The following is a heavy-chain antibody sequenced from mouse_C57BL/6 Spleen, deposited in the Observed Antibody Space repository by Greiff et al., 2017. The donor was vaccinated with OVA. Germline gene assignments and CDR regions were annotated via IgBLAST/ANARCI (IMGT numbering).Heavy chain of an antibody. CDR3: ARDNGYYLYYAMDY. CDR2: ISYDGSN. CDR1: GYSITSGYY. D-gene: IGHD2-3*01. Sequence: VQLKQSGPGLVKPSQSLSLTCSVTGYSITSGYYWNWIRQFPGNKLEWMGYISYDGSNNYNPSLKNRISITRDTSKNQFFLKLNSVTTEDTATYYCARDNGYYLYYAMDYWGQGTSVTVSS. V-gene: IGHV3-6*01. J-gene: IGHJ4*01.